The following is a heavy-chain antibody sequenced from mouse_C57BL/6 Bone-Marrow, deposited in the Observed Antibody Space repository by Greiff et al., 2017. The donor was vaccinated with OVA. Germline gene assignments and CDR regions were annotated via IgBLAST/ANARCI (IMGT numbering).Heavy chain of an antibody. Sequence: LVESGAELVRPGASVKLSCKASGYTFTDYYINWVKQRPGQGLEWIARIYPGSGNTYYNEKFKGKATLTAEKSSSTAYMQLSSLTSEDSAVYFCARYYGSSFDYWGQGTTLTVSS. CDR2: IYPGSGNT. V-gene: IGHV1-76*01. J-gene: IGHJ2*01. CDR1: GYTFTDYY. CDR3: ARYYGSSFDY. D-gene: IGHD1-1*01.